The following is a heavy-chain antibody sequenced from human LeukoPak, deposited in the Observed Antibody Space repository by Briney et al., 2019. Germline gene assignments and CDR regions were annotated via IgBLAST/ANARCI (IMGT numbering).Heavy chain of an antibody. CDR1: GGSISIYY. J-gene: IGHJ4*02. CDR3: ARAISAYDSSGYYYLDY. CDR2: IYYSGST. V-gene: IGHV4-59*01. Sequence: SSETLSLTCTVSGGSISIYYWSWIRQPPGKGLEWIGYIYYSGSTNYNPSLKSRVTISVDTSKNQFSLKLSSVTAADTAVYYCARAISAYDSSGYYYLDYWGQGTLVTVSS. D-gene: IGHD3-22*01.